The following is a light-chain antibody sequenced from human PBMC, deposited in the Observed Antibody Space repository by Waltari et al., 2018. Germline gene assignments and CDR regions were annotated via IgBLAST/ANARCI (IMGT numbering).Light chain of an antibody. V-gene: IGKV3-15*01. CDR1: QSVDSN. Sequence: EVVMTQSPATLSVSTGDTATLSCMASQSVDSNLAWYQQKPGQAPKFLIFSASTRATGIPARFSGGGFGTEFTLTINSLQSEDFAVYYCLQYNDWPPLTFGGGTKVEMK. CDR3: LQYNDWPPLT. J-gene: IGKJ4*01. CDR2: SAS.